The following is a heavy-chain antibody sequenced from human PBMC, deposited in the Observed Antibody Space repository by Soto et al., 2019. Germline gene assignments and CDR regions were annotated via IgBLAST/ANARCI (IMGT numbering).Heavy chain of an antibody. CDR3: ARDTRRRGYSGYGPWYYYYGMDV. V-gene: IGHV4-34*01. J-gene: IGHJ6*02. CDR1: GGSFSGYY. CDR2: INHSGST. D-gene: IGHD5-12*01. Sequence: SETLSLTCAVYGGSFSGYYWSWIRQPPGKGLEWIGEINHSGSTNYNPSLKSRVTISVDTSKNQFSLKLSSVTAADTAVYYCARDTRRRGYSGYGPWYYYYGMDVWGQGTTVTVSS.